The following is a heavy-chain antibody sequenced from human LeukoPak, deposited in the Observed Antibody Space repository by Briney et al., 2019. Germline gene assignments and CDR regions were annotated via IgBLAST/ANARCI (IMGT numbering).Heavy chain of an antibody. CDR3: ARDQLWHGSGNYYPQGGFFDY. V-gene: IGHV1-18*01. CDR2: ISAYNGNS. Sequence: ASVKVSCKASGYTFTSYGISWVRQAPGQGLEWMGWISAYNGNSNYAQKFQGRVTMTTDTSASTAYMELSSLRSEDTAVYYCARDQLWHGSGNYYPQGGFFDYWGQGTLVTVSS. CDR1: GYTFTSYG. J-gene: IGHJ4*02. D-gene: IGHD3-10*01.